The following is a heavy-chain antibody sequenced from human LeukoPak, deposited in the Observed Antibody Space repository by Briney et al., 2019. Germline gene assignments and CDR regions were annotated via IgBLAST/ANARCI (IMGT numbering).Heavy chain of an antibody. Sequence: GGSLRLSCAASGFTFSSYSMNWVRQAPGKGLEWVSSISSSSSYIYYADSVKGRFTISRDNAKNSLYLQMNSLRAEDTAVYYCARDGEGYCSSTSCYTSPLDYWGQGTLVTVSS. J-gene: IGHJ4*02. D-gene: IGHD2-2*02. CDR1: GFTFSSYS. V-gene: IGHV3-21*01. CDR2: ISSSSSYI. CDR3: ARDGEGYCSSTSCYTSPLDY.